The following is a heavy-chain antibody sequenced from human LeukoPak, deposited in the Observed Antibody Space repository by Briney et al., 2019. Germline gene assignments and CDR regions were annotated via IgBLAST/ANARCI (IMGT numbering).Heavy chain of an antibody. CDR2: ISGNGVGT. CDR3: ARDASDIVVVPAAVGPFDL. J-gene: IGHJ4*02. V-gene: IGHV3-64*01. Sequence: GGSLRLSCAASGFTFSTYAMYWVRRTPGKGLEYVSVISGNGVGTHYATSVKGRFTISRDNSKNTLYLQMGSLRAEDMAVYYCARDASDIVVVPAAVGPFDLWGQGTLVTVSS. CDR1: GFTFSTYA. D-gene: IGHD2-2*01.